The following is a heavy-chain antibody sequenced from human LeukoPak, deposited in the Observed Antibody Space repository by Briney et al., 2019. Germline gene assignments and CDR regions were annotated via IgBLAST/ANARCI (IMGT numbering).Heavy chain of an antibody. CDR2: LKQDGTVK. J-gene: IGHJ4*02. D-gene: IGHD6-6*01. CDR3: ARIGYSSSSFDY. Sequence: GGSLRLSCAASGFTFTTYWMSWVRQAPGKGLEWVANLKQDGTVKYYVDSGKGRFTISRDNARNSLYLQMSSLRVEDTAVYYCARIGYSSSSFDYWGQGTLVTVSS. V-gene: IGHV3-7*01. CDR1: GFTFTTYW.